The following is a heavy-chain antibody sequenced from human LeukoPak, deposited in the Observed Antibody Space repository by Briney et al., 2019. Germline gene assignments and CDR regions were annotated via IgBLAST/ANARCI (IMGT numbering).Heavy chain of an antibody. V-gene: IGHV3-33*01. CDR2: IWYDGSNK. Sequence: GRSLRLSCAASGFTFSSYGMHWVRQAPGKGLEWVAVIWYDGSNKYYADSVKGRFTISRDNSKSTLHLQMNSLRAEDTAVYYCARGAAAGPHFDYWGQGTLVTVYS. J-gene: IGHJ4*02. CDR3: ARGAAAGPHFDY. D-gene: IGHD6-13*01. CDR1: GFTFSSYG.